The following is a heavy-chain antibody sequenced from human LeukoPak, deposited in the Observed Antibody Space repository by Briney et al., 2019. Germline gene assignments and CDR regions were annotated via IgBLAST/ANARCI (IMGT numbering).Heavy chain of an antibody. D-gene: IGHD2-15*01. CDR2: ISGDGGST. Sequence: GGSLRLSCAASGFTFDDYAMHWVRQAPGKGLEWVSLISGDGGSTYYADSVKGRFTISRDNAKNSVFLQMNSLRDDDTAVYYCARGGYCSGGTCYAMNAFDMWGRGTMVTVSS. V-gene: IGHV3-43*02. J-gene: IGHJ3*02. CDR3: ARGGYCSGGTCYAMNAFDM. CDR1: GFTFDDYA.